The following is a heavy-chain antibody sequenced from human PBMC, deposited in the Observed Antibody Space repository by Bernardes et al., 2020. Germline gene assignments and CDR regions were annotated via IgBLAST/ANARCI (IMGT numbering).Heavy chain of an antibody. CDR3: AHNRRRYSSGWTFDY. V-gene: IGHV2-5*02. D-gene: IGHD6-25*01. CDR2: IYWGDDK. J-gene: IGHJ4*02. Sequence: SGPTLVKPTQTLTLTCTFSGFSLSTSGVGVGWIRHPPGKALEWLAPIYWGDDKRYSPSLKSRLTITKDTSNNQVVLTMTNMDPVDTATYYSAHNRRRYSSGWTFDYWGQGTLVTVSS. CDR1: GFSLSTSGVG.